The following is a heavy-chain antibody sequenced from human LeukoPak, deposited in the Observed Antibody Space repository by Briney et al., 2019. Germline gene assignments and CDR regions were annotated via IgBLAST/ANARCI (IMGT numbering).Heavy chain of an antibody. CDR1: GFSFSSYA. J-gene: IGHJ4*02. CDR2: VSETGDGT. D-gene: IGHD1-26*01. V-gene: IGHV3-23*01. Sequence: GGSLRLSCAVSGFSFSSYAMSWVRQAPGKGLEWVSTVSETGDGTYYADSVKGRFTISRDNSKDTVFLQMNSLTVDDTAVYYCARLVGGTTGATDFWGQGSLVSVS. CDR3: ARLVGGTTGATDF.